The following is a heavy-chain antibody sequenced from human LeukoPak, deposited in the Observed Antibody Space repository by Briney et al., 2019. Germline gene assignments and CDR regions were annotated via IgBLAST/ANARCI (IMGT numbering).Heavy chain of an antibody. CDR2: IKQDGSEK. CDR1: GFTFSSYW. CDR3: AKGNPLLRYGMDV. Sequence: QSGGSLRLSCAASGFTFSSYWMSWVRQAPGKGLEWVANIKQDGSEKYYVDSVKGRFTISRDNAKNSLYLQMNSLRAEDTAVYYCAKGNPLLRYGMDVWGQGTTVTVSS. D-gene: IGHD2-21*01. J-gene: IGHJ6*02. V-gene: IGHV3-7*05.